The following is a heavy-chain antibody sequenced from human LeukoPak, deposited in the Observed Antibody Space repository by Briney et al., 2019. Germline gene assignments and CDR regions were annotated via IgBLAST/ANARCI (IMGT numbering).Heavy chain of an antibody. J-gene: IGHJ6*03. CDR2: IWYDGSNK. V-gene: IGHV3-33*06. CDR1: GFTFSSYG. Sequence: PGRSLRLSCAASGFTFSSYGMHWVRQAPGKGLEWVAVIWYDGSNKYYADSVKGRFTISRDNSKNTLYLQMNSLRAEDTAVYYCANGHLYYYYMDVWGKGTTVTVSS. CDR3: ANGHLYYYYMDV. D-gene: IGHD3/OR15-3a*01.